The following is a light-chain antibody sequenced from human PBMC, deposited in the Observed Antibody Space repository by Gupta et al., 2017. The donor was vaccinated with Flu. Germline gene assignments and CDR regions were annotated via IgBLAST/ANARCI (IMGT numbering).Light chain of an antibody. Sequence: HSVLTHQPSASGTPGQWVPIPCPGSISNIGDNTVNWYRQLPGTAPKLLIYINIQRPSGVPDRFSGSESGTSASLAISGLQSEDEADYYCAAWDDSLNGWVFGGGTKLTVL. J-gene: IGLJ3*02. CDR1: ISNIGDNT. CDR2: INI. CDR3: AAWDDSLNGWV. V-gene: IGLV1-44*01.